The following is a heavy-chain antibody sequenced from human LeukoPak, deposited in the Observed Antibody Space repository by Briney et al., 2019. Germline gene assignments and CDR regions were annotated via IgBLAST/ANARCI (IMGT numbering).Heavy chain of an antibody. CDR2: IIPIFGTA. Sequence: SVKVSCKASGGTFSSYAISWVRQAPGQGLEWMGGIIPIFGTANYAQKFQGRVTITTDESTSTAYMEQSSLRSEDTAVYYCARNDYGGNSALYYYYMDVWGKGTTVTVSS. CDR3: ARNDYGGNSALYYYYMDV. CDR1: GGTFSSYA. D-gene: IGHD4-23*01. V-gene: IGHV1-69*05. J-gene: IGHJ6*03.